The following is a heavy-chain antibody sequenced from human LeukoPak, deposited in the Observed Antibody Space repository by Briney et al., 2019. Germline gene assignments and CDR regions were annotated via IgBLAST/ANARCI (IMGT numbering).Heavy chain of an antibody. CDR1: GGTFSSYA. Sequence: GSSVKVSCKASGGTFSSYAISWVRQAPGQGLEWMGGIIPIFGTANYAQKFQGRDTITTDESTSTAYMELSSLRSEDTAVYYCARTDYYDSSGYYYFDYWGQGTLVTVSS. J-gene: IGHJ4*02. CDR3: ARTDYYDSSGYYYFDY. D-gene: IGHD3-22*01. V-gene: IGHV1-69*05. CDR2: IIPIFGTA.